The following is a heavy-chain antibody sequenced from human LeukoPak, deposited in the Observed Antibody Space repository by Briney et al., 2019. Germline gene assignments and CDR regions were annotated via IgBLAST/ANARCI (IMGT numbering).Heavy chain of an antibody. Sequence: SETLSLTCTVSGGSISSYYWSWIRQAPGKGLEWIGYIYYSGSTNYNPSLKSRVTISVDKSKNQFSLRLTSVTAADTAVYYCARDVGARLPGFWGQGTLVTVSS. CDR1: GGSISSYY. D-gene: IGHD6-6*01. J-gene: IGHJ4*02. CDR3: ARDVGARLPGF. CDR2: IYYSGST. V-gene: IGHV4-59*12.